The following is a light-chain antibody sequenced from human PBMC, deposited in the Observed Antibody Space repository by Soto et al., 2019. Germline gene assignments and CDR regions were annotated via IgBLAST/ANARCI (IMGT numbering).Light chain of an antibody. Sequence: EIVMTQSPVTLSVSPGERATLSCRASQSVRSTYLAWYQQKPGQAPRLLIFGVSNRAAGIPARFSGSGSGTEFTLTISSLQSEDFAVYYCQQYGDRPLTVGGGTKVDSK. CDR1: QSVRSTY. V-gene: IGKV3-15*01. CDR3: QQYGDRPLT. CDR2: GVS. J-gene: IGKJ4*01.